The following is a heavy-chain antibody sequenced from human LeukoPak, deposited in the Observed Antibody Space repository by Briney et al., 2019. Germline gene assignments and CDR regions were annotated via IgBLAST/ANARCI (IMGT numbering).Heavy chain of an antibody. J-gene: IGHJ3*02. CDR1: GGSFSGYY. CDR2: INHSGST. D-gene: IGHD2-15*01. Sequence: PSETLSLTCAVYGGSFSGYYWSWIRQPPGKGLEWIGEINHSGSTNYNPSLKSRVTISVDTSKNQFSLKLSSVTAADTAVYYCASPYCSGGSCYSPNDAFDIWGQGTMVTVSS. CDR3: ASPYCSGGSCYSPNDAFDI. V-gene: IGHV4-34*01.